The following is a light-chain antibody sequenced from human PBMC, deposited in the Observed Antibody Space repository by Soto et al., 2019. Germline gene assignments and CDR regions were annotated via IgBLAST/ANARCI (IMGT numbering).Light chain of an antibody. V-gene: IGKV3-20*01. CDR3: QQYNDFSRT. CDR1: QSVSSSF. J-gene: IGKJ1*01. CDR2: GAS. Sequence: EIVLTQSPGTLSLSPGERATLSCRASQSVSSSFLAWYQQKPGQAPRLLIYGASTLEGGVPSRFSGSGYGTEFTLTINSLQPDDCATYYCQQYNDFSRTFGQGTKVEIK.